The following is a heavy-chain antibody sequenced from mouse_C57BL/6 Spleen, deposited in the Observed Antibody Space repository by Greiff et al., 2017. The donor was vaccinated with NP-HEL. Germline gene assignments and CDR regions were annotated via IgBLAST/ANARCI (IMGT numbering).Heavy chain of an antibody. CDR2: IDPSDSYT. CDR3: ARGDGSSPPWFAY. J-gene: IGHJ3*01. V-gene: IGHV1-59*01. D-gene: IGHD1-1*01. Sequence: QVQLQQSGAELVRPGTSVKLSCKASGYTFTSYWMHWVKQRPGQGLEWIGVIDPSDSYTNNNQKFKGKATLTVDTSSSTAYMQLSSLTSEYSAVYYCARGDGSSPPWFAYWGQGTLVTVAA. CDR1: GYTFTSYW.